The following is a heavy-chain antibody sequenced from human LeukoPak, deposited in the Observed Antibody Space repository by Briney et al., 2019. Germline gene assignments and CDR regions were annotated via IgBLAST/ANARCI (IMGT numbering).Heavy chain of an antibody. D-gene: IGHD2-15*01. CDR1: GFTFSSYA. J-gene: IGHJ6*02. CDR3: ARPKRGRYCSGGSCYPRYYYCGMDV. V-gene: IGHV3-23*01. CDR2: ISGSGGST. Sequence: GGSLRLSCAASGFTFSSYAMSWVRQAPGKGLEWVSAISGSGGSTYYADSVKGRFTISRDNSKNTLYLQMNSLRAEDTAVYYCARPKRGRYCSGGSCYPRYYYCGMDVWGQGTTVTVSS.